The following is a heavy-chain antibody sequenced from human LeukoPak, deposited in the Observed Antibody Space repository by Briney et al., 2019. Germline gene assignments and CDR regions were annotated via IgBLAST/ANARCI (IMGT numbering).Heavy chain of an antibody. Sequence: LEWVASINHNGNVNYYVDSVKGRFTISRDNAKNSLYLQMSNLRAEDTAVYFCARGGGLDVWGQGATVTVSS. V-gene: IGHV3-7*04. CDR3: ARGGGLDV. CDR2: INHNGNVN. J-gene: IGHJ6*02.